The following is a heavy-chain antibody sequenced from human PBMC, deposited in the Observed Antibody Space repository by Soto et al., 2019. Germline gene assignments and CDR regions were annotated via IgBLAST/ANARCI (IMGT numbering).Heavy chain of an antibody. CDR2: IYYTGHT. CDR1: GVSINSGGYY. V-gene: IGHV4-31*03. D-gene: IGHD1-1*01. CDR3: ARGSQLERDALDI. Sequence: QVQLQESGPGLVKPSQTLSLTCSVSGVSINSGGYYWSWIRHHPGKGLEWIGYIYYTGHTFYNASLKSRVAMSLDTSKNQFSLKLSSGTAAETAVYYCARGSQLERDALDIWGQGTMVTVSS. J-gene: IGHJ3*02.